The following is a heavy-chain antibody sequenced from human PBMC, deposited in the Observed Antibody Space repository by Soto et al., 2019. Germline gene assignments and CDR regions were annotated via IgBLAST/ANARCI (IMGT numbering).Heavy chain of an antibody. Sequence: QVQLVQSGGEVKKPGASVKVSCKASGYTFSTYAITWVRQAPGQGLEWMGWINAYNGNTQYDQKLQGRVTMTTDTSPSTGYMDLRSLSSDDTAVYYCARESPPADYWGQGTLVTVSS. CDR1: GYTFSTYA. V-gene: IGHV1-18*01. CDR3: ARESPPADY. J-gene: IGHJ4*02. CDR2: INAYNGNT.